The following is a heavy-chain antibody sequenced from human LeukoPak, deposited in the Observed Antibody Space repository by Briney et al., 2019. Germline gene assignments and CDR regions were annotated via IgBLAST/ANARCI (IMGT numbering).Heavy chain of an antibody. D-gene: IGHD4-23*01. CDR1: GGSFSGYY. V-gene: IGHV4-34*01. J-gene: IGHJ5*02. Sequence: SETLSLTCAVYGGSFSGYYWSWIRQPPGKGLEWIGEINHSGSTNYNPSLKSRVTISVDTSKNQFSLKLSSVTAADTAVYYCTSRVVTTTGWFAPWGQGTLVTVSS. CDR2: INHSGST. CDR3: TSRVVTTTGWFAP.